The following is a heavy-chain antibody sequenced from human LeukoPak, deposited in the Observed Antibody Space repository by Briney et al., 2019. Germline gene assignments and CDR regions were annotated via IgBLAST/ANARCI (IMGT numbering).Heavy chain of an antibody. Sequence: SSETLSLTCTVSGGSISTYYWSWIRQPPGKGLEWIGSIYDSGSTNYNPSLKSRVTISTDTSKNQFSLKLSSVTAADTAVYYCARGRVTTSLHWGQGTLVTVSS. D-gene: IGHD4-17*01. J-gene: IGHJ4*02. CDR2: IYDSGST. CDR3: ARGRVTTSLH. V-gene: IGHV4-59*01. CDR1: GGSISTYY.